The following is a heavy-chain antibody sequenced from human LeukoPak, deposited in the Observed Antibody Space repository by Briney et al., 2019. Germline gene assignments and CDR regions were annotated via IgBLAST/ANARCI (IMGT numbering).Heavy chain of an antibody. CDR1: GASIRSGDYY. J-gene: IGHJ3*02. V-gene: IGHV4-30-4*01. D-gene: IGHD2-15*01. CDR3: ARDCSGGSCYGAFDI. Sequence: SQTLSLTCTVSGASIRSGDYYWSWIRQPPGKGLEWIGYIYDSGSTYYNPSLKSRITISVDTSENRFSLKLSSVTATDTAVYYCARDCSGGSCYGAFDIWGQGTMVTVSP. CDR2: IYDSGST.